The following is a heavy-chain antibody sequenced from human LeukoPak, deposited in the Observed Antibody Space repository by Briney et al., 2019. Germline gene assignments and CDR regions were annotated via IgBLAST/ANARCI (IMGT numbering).Heavy chain of an antibody. V-gene: IGHV3-48*01. CDR2: ISTSGSSA. Sequence: AGGSLRLSCAGSGFTFSGYSMHWVRQAPGKGLEWVAYISTSGSSAYYTDSVQGRFTISRDNAKNSLYLHMNTLRAEDTAVYYCARDKGDYYYYYMDVWGKGTTVTVSS. D-gene: IGHD3-10*01. CDR1: GFTFSGYS. J-gene: IGHJ6*03. CDR3: ARDKGDYYYYYMDV.